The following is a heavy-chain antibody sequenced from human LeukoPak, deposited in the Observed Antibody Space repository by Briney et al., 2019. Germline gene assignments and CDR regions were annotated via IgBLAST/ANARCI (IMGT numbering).Heavy chain of an antibody. V-gene: IGHV1-2*02. Sequence: ASVKVSCKASGNTFTGYYIHWVRQAPGQGLEWMGWIHPNSGVTRYAQKFQGRVTLSRDTSLSTAYMELNRLKSDDTAIYYCTRRAASGLFHFDYWGQGTLVTVSS. CDR2: IHPNSGVT. CDR3: TRRAASGLFHFDY. D-gene: IGHD6-13*01. CDR1: GNTFTGYY. J-gene: IGHJ4*02.